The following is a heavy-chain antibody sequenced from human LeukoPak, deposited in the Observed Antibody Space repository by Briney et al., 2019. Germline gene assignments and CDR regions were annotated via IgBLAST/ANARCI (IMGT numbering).Heavy chain of an antibody. Sequence: GGSLRLSCAASGFTFDDYAMYWVRQAPGKGLEWVSGISWNGGTIAYADSVRGRFTISRDNAKNSLYLQMNSLTTEDTALYYCAKDKGIAAAGTDAFDIWGQGTMVTVSS. J-gene: IGHJ3*02. D-gene: IGHD6-13*01. CDR3: AKDKGIAAAGTDAFDI. CDR2: ISWNGGTI. V-gene: IGHV3-9*01. CDR1: GFTFDDYA.